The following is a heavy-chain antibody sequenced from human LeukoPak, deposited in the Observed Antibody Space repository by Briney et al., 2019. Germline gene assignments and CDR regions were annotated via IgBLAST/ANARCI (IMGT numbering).Heavy chain of an antibody. V-gene: IGHV3-48*03. Sequence: GRSLRLSCVASGFTFSSYEMNWVRQAPGKGLEWLSYIGSSDSTTHYADSVKGRFTISRDNAKNSLYLQMNSLRAEDTAVYYCAREDYDLSYFDYWGQGTLVTVSS. CDR2: IGSSDSTT. J-gene: IGHJ4*02. D-gene: IGHD3-3*01. CDR1: GFTFSSYE. CDR3: AREDYDLSYFDY.